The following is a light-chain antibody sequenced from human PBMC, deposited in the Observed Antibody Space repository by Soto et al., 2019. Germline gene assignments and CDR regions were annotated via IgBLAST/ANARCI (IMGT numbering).Light chain of an antibody. J-gene: IGKJ5*01. CDR1: QSFTSN. CDR2: GAS. V-gene: IGKV3-15*01. CDR3: QQYNNWPRT. Sequence: EIVLTQSPGTLSLSPGERATLSCRASQSFTSNLAWYQHKPGQAPRLLIYGASTRATDVPDRFSGSGSGTEFTLTISNLQSEDLAVYYCQQYNNWPRTFGQGTRLEI.